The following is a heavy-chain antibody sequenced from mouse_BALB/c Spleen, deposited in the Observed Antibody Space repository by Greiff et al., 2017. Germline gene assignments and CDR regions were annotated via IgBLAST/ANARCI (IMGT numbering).Heavy chain of an antibody. CDR1: GFTFSDYY. CDR2: ISDGGSYT. CDR3: AREGGYDYDGKFAY. Sequence: EVHLVESGGGLVKPGGSLKLSCAASGFTFSDYYMYWVRQTPEKRLEWVATISDGGSYTYYPDSVKGRFTISRDNAKNNLYLQMSSLKSEDTAMYYCAREGGYDYDGKFAYWGQGTLVTVSA. D-gene: IGHD2-4*01. J-gene: IGHJ3*01. V-gene: IGHV5-4*02.